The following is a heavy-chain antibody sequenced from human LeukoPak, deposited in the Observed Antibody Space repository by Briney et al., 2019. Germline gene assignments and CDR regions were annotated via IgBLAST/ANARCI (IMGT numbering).Heavy chain of an antibody. D-gene: IGHD1-26*01. Sequence: SETLSLTCTVSGGSISSSSYYWGWIRQPPGKGLEWIGSIYYSGSTYYNPSLKSRVTISVDTSKNQFSLKLSSVTAADTAVYYCARDSYSGSPPSNFDYWGQGTLVTVSS. V-gene: IGHV4-39*07. CDR3: ARDSYSGSPPSNFDY. CDR1: GGSISSSSYY. J-gene: IGHJ4*02. CDR2: IYYSGST.